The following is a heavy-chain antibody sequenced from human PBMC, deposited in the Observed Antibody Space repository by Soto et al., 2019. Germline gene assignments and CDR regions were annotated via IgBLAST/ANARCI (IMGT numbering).Heavy chain of an antibody. CDR3: AREVGGTSSSWYYYYYYYGMDV. J-gene: IGHJ6*02. CDR2: IKQDGSEK. CDR1: GFTFSSYW. Sequence: GGSLRLSCAASGFTFSSYWMSWVRQSPGKGLEWVANIKQDGSEKYYVDSVKGRFTISRDNAKNSLYLQMNSLRAEDTAVYYCAREVGGTSSSWYYYYYYYGMDVWGQGTTVTVSS. D-gene: IGHD6-13*01. V-gene: IGHV3-7*01.